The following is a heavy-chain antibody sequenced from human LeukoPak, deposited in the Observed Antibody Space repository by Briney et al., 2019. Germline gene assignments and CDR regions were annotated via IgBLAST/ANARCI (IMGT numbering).Heavy chain of an antibody. J-gene: IGHJ4*02. D-gene: IGHD2-15*01. V-gene: IGHV3-30*02. CDR1: GFTFSSYG. Sequence: GGSLRLSCAASGFTFSSYGMHWVRQAPGKGLEWVAFIRYDGCNKYYADSVKGRFTISRDNSKNTLYLQMNSLRAEDTAVYYCAKGLLVSFDYWGQGTLVTVSS. CDR2: IRYDGCNK. CDR3: AKGLLVSFDY.